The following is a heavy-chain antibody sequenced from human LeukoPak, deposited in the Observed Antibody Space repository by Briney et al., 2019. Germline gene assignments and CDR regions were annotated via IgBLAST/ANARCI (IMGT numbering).Heavy chain of an antibody. Sequence: SETLSLTCTVSGGSINNYYWSWIRQPPGKALEWIGYIYYRGSTNYNPSLNGRVTMSLDGSRNQLSLTLTSVTAADTAIYYCSRESGAFCPFGYWGQGTLVIVPP. CDR2: IYYRGST. J-gene: IGHJ4*02. V-gene: IGHV4-59*12. D-gene: IGHD1-26*01. CDR1: GGSINNYY. CDR3: SRESGAFCPFGY.